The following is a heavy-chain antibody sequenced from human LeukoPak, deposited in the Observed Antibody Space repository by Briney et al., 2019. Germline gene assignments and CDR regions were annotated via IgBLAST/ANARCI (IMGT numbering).Heavy chain of an antibody. CDR1: GGSFSGYY. J-gene: IGHJ5*02. D-gene: IGHD2-15*01. V-gene: IGHV4-34*01. Sequence: SETLSLTCAVYGGSFSGYYWSWIRQPPGKGLEWIVEINHSGSTNYNPSLKSRVTISVDTSKNQFSLKLSSATAADTAVYYCARGVCSGGSCYSSYWFDPWGQGTLVTVSS. CDR3: ARGVCSGGSCYSSYWFDP. CDR2: INHSGST.